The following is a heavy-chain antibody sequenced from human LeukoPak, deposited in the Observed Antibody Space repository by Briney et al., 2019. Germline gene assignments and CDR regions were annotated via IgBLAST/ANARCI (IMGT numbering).Heavy chain of an antibody. CDR1: AGFVNNSNYY. V-gene: IGHV4-39*01. J-gene: IGHJ6*03. D-gene: IGHD5-24*01. CDR3: ARLNGYNWGYYYYMDV. Sequence: PSETLSLTCTVSAGFVNNSNYYWGWIRQPPGKGLEWIGSIYSGSTYYNPSLESRVTISVDTSKNQFSLKLSSVTAADTAVYYCARLNGYNWGYYYYMDVWGKGTTVTISS. CDR2: IYSGST.